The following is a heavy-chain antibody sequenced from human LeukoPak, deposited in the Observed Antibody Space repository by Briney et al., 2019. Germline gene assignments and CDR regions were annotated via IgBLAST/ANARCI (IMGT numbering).Heavy chain of an antibody. CDR1: GYSFSDYY. D-gene: IGHD3-22*01. CDR2: INPNSGAT. J-gene: IGHJ4*02. CDR3: ARVKYYDSVGGPDY. V-gene: IGHV1-2*02. Sequence: ASVKVSCKASGYSFSDYYIHWVRQAPGQGLDWVGWINPNSGATNYAQQFQGRVNMTRDKSINTAYMEMTSLRSDDTAVHYCARVKYYDSVGGPDYWSQGTLVTVSS.